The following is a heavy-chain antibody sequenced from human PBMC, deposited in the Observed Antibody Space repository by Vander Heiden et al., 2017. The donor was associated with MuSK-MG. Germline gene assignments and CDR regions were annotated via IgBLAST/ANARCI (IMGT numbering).Heavy chain of an antibody. V-gene: IGHV1-46*03. CDR3: ASGGELPKGYYYYGMDV. D-gene: IGHD1-26*01. Sequence: QVQLVQSGAEVKKPGASVKVSCKAPGYTFTSSYMHWVRQATGQGLEWMGIINPSGGSTSYAQKFQGRVTMTRDTSTSTVYMELSSLRSEDTAVYYCASGGELPKGYYYYGMDVWGQGTTVTVSS. CDR2: INPSGGST. CDR1: GYTFTSSY. J-gene: IGHJ6*02.